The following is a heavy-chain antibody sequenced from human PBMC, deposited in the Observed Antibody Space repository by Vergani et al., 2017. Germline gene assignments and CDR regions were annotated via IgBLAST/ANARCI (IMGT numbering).Heavy chain of an antibody. CDR2: INHSGST. D-gene: IGHD2-15*01. CDR1: GGSFSGYY. J-gene: IGHJ4*02. CDR3: ARTAVVVAAIDY. V-gene: IGHV4-34*01. Sequence: QVRLQPWGAGLLKPSETLSLICAVYGGSFSGYYWSWIRQPPGKGLEWIGEINHSGSTNYNPSLKSRVTISVDTSKNQFSLKLSSVTAADTAVYYCARTAVVVAAIDYWGQGTLVTVSS.